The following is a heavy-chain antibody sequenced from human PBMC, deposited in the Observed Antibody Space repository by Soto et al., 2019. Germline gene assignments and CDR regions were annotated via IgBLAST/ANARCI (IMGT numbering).Heavy chain of an antibody. V-gene: IGHV4-59*01. D-gene: IGHD1-26*01. J-gene: IGHJ4*02. CDR3: ARDRYGGYYDY. CDR2: IYYSGST. CDR1: GGSISSYY. Sequence: SETLSLTCTVSGGSISSYYWSWIWQPPGKGLEWIGYIYYSGSTNYNPSLKSRVTISVDTSKNQFSLKLSSVTAADTAVYYCARDRYGGYYDYWGQGTLVTVSS.